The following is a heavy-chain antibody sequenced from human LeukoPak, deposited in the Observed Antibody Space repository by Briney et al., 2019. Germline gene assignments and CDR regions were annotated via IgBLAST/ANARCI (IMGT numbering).Heavy chain of an antibody. V-gene: IGHV3-23*01. Sequence: PGGSLRLSCAASGFTFSSYAMSWVRQAPGKGLEWVSAISGSGGSTYYADSVKGRFTISRDNSKNTLHLQMNSLRAEDTAVYYCARDLRDYYGSGSYKAFDYWGQGTLVTVSS. D-gene: IGHD3-10*01. CDR1: GFTFSSYA. J-gene: IGHJ4*02. CDR2: ISGSGGST. CDR3: ARDLRDYYGSGSYKAFDY.